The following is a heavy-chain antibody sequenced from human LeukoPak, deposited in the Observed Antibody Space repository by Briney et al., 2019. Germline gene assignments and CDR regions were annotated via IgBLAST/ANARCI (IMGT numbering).Heavy chain of an antibody. Sequence: SETLSLTCTVSGGSISSSSYYWGWIRQPPGKGLEWIGSIYYSGSTYYNPSLKSRVTISVDTSKNQFSLKLSSVTAADTAVYYCARGRDGYKNDYWGQGTLVTVSS. CDR3: ARGRDGYKNDY. J-gene: IGHJ4*02. V-gene: IGHV4-39*07. CDR2: IYYSGST. D-gene: IGHD5-24*01. CDR1: GGSISSSSYY.